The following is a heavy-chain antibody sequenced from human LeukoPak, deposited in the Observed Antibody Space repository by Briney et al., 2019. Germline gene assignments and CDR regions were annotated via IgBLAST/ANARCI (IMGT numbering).Heavy chain of an antibody. V-gene: IGHV3-21*01. CDR1: GFTFSSYS. D-gene: IGHD3-9*01. CDR2: ISSSSSYI. Sequence: GGSLRLSCAASGFTFSSYSMNWVRQAPGKGLEWVSSISSSSSYIYYADSVKGRFTISRDNAKNSLYLQMNSLRAEDTAVYYCARGPRFDWRIDYWGQGTLVTVSS. CDR3: ARGPRFDWRIDY. J-gene: IGHJ4*02.